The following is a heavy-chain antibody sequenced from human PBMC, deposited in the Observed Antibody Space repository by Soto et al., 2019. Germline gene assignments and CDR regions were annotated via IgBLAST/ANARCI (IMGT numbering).Heavy chain of an antibody. V-gene: IGHV3-23*01. D-gene: IGHD6-19*01. CDR2: ISSSGDGT. Sequence: PGGSLRLSCAASGFTFSTYAMTWVRQAPGKGLEWVSIISSSGDGTYYVDSVKGRFTISRDNSRNTLNLQMNSLRAEDTAVYYCGKERRGSGWSVCNFWGQGSLVTVSS. CDR1: GFTFSTYA. J-gene: IGHJ4*02. CDR3: GKERRGSGWSVCNF.